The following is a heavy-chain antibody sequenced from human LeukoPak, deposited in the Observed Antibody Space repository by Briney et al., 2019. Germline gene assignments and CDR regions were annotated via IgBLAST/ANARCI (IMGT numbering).Heavy chain of an antibody. J-gene: IGHJ4*02. V-gene: IGHV3-74*01. CDR2: INSDGSST. CDR1: GFTFSSYW. CDR3: ARDRGYSYGYGNDY. D-gene: IGHD5-18*01. Sequence: GGSLRLSCAASGFTFSSYWMHWVRQAPGKGLAWVSRINSDGSSTSYADSVKGRFTISRDNAKNTLYLQMNSLRAEDTAVYYCARDRGYSYGYGNDYWGQGTLVTVSS.